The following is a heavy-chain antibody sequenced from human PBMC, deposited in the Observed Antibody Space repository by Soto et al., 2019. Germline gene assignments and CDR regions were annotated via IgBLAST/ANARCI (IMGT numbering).Heavy chain of an antibody. CDR3: ARDRAKTDYYYYYGMDV. CDR2: IWYDGSNK. Sequence: GGSLRLSCAASGFTFSSYGMHWVRQAPGKGLEWVAVIWYDGSNKYYADSVKGRFTISRDNSKNTLYLQMNSLRAEDTAVYYCARDRAKTDYYYYYGMDVWGQGTTVTVSS. D-gene: IGHD3-10*01. J-gene: IGHJ6*02. V-gene: IGHV3-33*01. CDR1: GFTFSSYG.